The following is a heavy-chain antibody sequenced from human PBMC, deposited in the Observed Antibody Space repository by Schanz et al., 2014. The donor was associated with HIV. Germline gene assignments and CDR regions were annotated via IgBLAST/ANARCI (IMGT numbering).Heavy chain of an antibody. V-gene: IGHV3-30*18. CDR3: AKDLGSSGWYENYYGMDV. Sequence: QGQLVESGGGVVRPGRSLRLSCTATGFTFNVYGMHWVRQAPGKGLEWVARISPDGDTQHYADSLKGRFTISRDNFKNTLDLQMDSLRPDDTAVYYCAKDLGSSGWYENYYGMDVWGQGTTVTVSS. J-gene: IGHJ6*02. CDR1: GFTFNVYG. D-gene: IGHD6-19*01. CDR2: ISPDGDTQ.